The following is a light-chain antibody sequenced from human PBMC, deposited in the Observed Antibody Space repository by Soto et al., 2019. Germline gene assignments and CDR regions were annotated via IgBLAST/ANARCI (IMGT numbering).Light chain of an antibody. CDR3: SSYISSSTHV. CDR1: SSDVGGYNY. Sequence: QSALTQPASVSGSPGQSITISCTGTSSDVGGYNYVSWYQQHPGKAPKLMIYEVSNRPSGVSNRFSGSKSGNTASLTISGLQAEDEADYYCSSYISSSTHVFGTGTELTVL. J-gene: IGLJ1*01. CDR2: EVS. V-gene: IGLV2-14*01.